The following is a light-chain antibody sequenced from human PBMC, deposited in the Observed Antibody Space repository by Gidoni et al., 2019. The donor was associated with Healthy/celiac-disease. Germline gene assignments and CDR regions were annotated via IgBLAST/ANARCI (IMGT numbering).Light chain of an antibody. CDR1: QSVLYSSNNKNY. CDR3: QQYYSTPLT. CDR2: WAS. V-gene: IGKV4-1*01. Sequence: GSLGERATINCKSSQSVLYSSNNKNYLAWYQQKPGQPPKLLIYWASTRESGVPDRFSGSGSGTDFTLTISSLQAEAVAVYYCQQYYSTPLTFGGGTKVEIK. J-gene: IGKJ4*01.